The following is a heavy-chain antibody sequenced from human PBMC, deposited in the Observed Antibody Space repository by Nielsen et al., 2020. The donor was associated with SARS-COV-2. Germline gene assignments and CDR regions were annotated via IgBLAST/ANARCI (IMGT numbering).Heavy chain of an antibody. CDR2: ISYDGSNK. CDR1: GFTFSSYA. J-gene: IGHJ4*02. Sequence: GGSLRLSCAASGFTFSSYAMHWVRQAPGKGLEWVAVISYDGSNKYYADSVKGRFTISRDNSKNTLYLQMNSLRAEDTAVYYCARGYSSGWGDFDYWGQGTLVTVSS. V-gene: IGHV3-30-3*01. CDR3: ARGYSSGWGDFDY. D-gene: IGHD6-19*01.